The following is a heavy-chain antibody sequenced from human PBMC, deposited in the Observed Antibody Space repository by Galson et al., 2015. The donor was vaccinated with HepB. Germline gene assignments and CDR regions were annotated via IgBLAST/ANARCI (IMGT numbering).Heavy chain of an antibody. CDR3: ATSPPYVGHLDS. J-gene: IGHJ4*02. D-gene: IGHD4-23*01. Sequence: SVQVSCKASGYTFNGFYMHWIRQAPGRGPEWIARINPTSGSTNYAQYLQARLTVTKDTSVSTALQELASLTYDDTDLYFCATSPPYVGHLDSWGQGTMVIVSS. CDR1: GYTFNGFY. CDR2: INPTSGST. V-gene: IGHV1-2*05.